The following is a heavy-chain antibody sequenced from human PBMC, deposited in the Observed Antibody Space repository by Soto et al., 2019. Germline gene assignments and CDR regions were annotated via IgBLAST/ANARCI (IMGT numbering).Heavy chain of an antibody. CDR1: GYTFTSYG. J-gene: IGHJ4*02. V-gene: IGHV1-18*01. Sequence: QVQLVQSGAEVKKPGASVKVSCKASGYTFTSYGISWVRQAPGQGLEWMGWINAYNGNTNYAQKLQGRVTMTTDTSTSTAHLGLRSLKSDETAVYFCARDVGYGLIYYWGQGTLVPVSS. D-gene: IGHD5-18*01. CDR2: INAYNGNT. CDR3: ARDVGYGLIYY.